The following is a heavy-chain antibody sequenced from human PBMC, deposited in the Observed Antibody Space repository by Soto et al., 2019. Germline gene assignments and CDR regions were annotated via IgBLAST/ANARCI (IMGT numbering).Heavy chain of an antibody. CDR2: IYYSGST. V-gene: IGHV4-31*03. J-gene: IGHJ4*02. CDR1: GGSISSGGYY. D-gene: IGHD1-26*01. Sequence: QVQLQESGPGLVKPSQTLSLTCTVSGGSISSGGYYWSWIRQHPGKALEWIGYIYYSGSTYYNPSLKSRVTISVDTSKNQFSLMLSSVTAADTAVYYCAREGGIVGATAADYWGQGTLVTVSS. CDR3: AREGGIVGATAADY.